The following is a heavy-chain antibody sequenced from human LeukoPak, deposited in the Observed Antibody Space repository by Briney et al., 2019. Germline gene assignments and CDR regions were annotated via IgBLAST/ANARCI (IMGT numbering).Heavy chain of an antibody. D-gene: IGHD6-13*01. V-gene: IGHV3-15*01. CDR2: IKSKSDGGTT. CDR3: TTDAGYNSRWYNW. J-gene: IGHJ4*02. Sequence: PGGSLRLSCAASGFTFTNAWMSWVRQAPGKGLEWVGRIKSKSDGGTTEYGAPVKGRFTISRDDSKNTLYLQMNSLKAEVTAVYYCTTDAGYNSRWYNWWGQGTLVTVSS. CDR1: GFTFTNAW.